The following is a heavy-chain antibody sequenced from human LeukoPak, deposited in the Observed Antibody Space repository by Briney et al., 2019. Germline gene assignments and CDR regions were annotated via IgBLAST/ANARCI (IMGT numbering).Heavy chain of an antibody. D-gene: IGHD6-6*01. CDR3: ARAPGEQSIAARPLYYYYYMDV. J-gene: IGHJ6*03. CDR1: GFIFSNYG. Sequence: GGSLRLSCAASGFIFSNYGMHWVRRAPGKGLEWVAFTRYDGSDKYYADSVKGRFTISRDNSKNTLYLQMSSLRAEDTAVYYCARAPGEQSIAARPLYYYYYMDVWGKGTTVTVSS. CDR2: TRYDGSDK. V-gene: IGHV3-30*02.